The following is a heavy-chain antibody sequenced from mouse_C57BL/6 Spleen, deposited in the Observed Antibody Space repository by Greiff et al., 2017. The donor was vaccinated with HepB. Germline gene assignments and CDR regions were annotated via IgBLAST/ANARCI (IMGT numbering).Heavy chain of an antibody. CDR1: GFTFSSYA. J-gene: IGHJ4*01. D-gene: IGHD2-1*01. V-gene: IGHV5-4*01. CDR3: AREGDYGNHYAMDY. CDR2: ISDGGSYT. Sequence: EVQGVESGGGLVKPGGSLKLSCAASGFTFSSYAMSWVRQTPEKRLEWVATISDGGSYTYYPDNVKGRFTISRDNAKNNLYLQMSHLTSEDTAMYYCAREGDYGNHYAMDYWGQGTSVTVSS.